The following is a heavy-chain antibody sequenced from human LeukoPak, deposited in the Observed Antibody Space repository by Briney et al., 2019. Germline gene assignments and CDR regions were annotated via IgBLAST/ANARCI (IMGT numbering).Heavy chain of an antibody. CDR3: ARGVYYDILTGYYEEVEWFDP. D-gene: IGHD3-9*01. V-gene: IGHV4-59*01. Sequence: SETLSLTCTVSGGSISSYYWSWIRQPPGKGLEWIGYIYYSGSTNYNPSLKSRVTISVDTSKNQFSLKLSSVTAADTAVYYCARGVYYDILTGYYEEVEWFDPWGQGTLVTVSS. J-gene: IGHJ5*02. CDR1: GGSISSYY. CDR2: IYYSGST.